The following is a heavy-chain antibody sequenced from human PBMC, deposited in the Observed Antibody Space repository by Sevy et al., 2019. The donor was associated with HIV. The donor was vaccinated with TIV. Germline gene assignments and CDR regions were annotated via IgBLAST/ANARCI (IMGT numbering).Heavy chain of an antibody. J-gene: IGHJ6*02. Sequence: SETLSLTCTVSGGSICGYYRSWIRQPPGKGLEWIGYHYYSGSTNYNPSLKSRVTISVDTSKNQFSLKLISVTAADTAVYYCARGSPDHYIGEDVWGQGTTVTVSS. D-gene: IGHD4-17*01. CDR2: HYYSGST. V-gene: IGHV4-59*01. CDR1: GGSICGYY. CDR3: ARGSPDHYIGEDV.